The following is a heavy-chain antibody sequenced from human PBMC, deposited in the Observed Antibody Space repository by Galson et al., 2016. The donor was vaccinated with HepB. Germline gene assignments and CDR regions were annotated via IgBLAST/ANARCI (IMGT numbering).Heavy chain of an antibody. Sequence: SLRLSCAASGFAFSSFGMRWVRQAPGKGLEWVALISFDGKKKSYINAVKDRFTISRDSSRLYLQMDSLRPEDTAVYFCAKDLSYATDWPYFDKSGQGTLVTVSS. V-gene: IGHV3-30*18. CDR2: ISFDGKKK. J-gene: IGHJ4*02. D-gene: IGHD2-2*01. CDR1: GFAFSSFG. CDR3: AKDLSYATDWPYFDK.